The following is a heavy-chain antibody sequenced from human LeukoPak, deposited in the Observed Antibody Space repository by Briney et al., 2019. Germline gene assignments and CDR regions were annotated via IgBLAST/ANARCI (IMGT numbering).Heavy chain of an antibody. CDR2: IYYSGST. Sequence: SETLSLTCTVSGGSISSSSYYWGWIRQPPGKGLEWIGSIYYSGSTYYNPSLKSRVTISVDTSKNQFSLKLSSVTAADTAVYYCATSSGARYGGYVGYWGQGTLVTVSS. J-gene: IGHJ4*02. V-gene: IGHV4-39*01. CDR1: GGSISSSSYY. D-gene: IGHD5-12*01. CDR3: ATSSGARYGGYVGY.